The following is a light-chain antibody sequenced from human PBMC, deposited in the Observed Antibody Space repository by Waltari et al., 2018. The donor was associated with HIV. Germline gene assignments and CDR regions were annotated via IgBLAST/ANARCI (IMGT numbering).Light chain of an antibody. Sequence: QSVLPQPPSVSAAPRQRVTISCSGISSNIGNNAVNWYQQLPGKAPKLLIYYDDLLPSGVSPRFSGSKSGTSASLAISGLHSDDEADYYCAAWDDSLHGYVFGPGTKVTV. J-gene: IGLJ1*01. CDR3: AAWDDSLHGYV. CDR2: YDD. CDR1: SSNIGNNA. V-gene: IGLV1-36*01.